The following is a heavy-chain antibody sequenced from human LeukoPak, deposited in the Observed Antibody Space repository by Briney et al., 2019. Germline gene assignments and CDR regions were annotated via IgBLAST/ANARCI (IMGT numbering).Heavy chain of an antibody. Sequence: SSETLSLTCAVSGGSISSGGYSWSWIRQPPGKGLEWIGYIYHSGSTYYNPSLNSRVTISVDRSKNQFSLKLSSVTAADTAVYYCARPSYSSSWYYFDYWGQGTLVTVSS. CDR2: IYHSGST. CDR3: ARPSYSSSWYYFDY. D-gene: IGHD6-13*01. J-gene: IGHJ4*02. V-gene: IGHV4-30-2*01. CDR1: GGSISSGGYS.